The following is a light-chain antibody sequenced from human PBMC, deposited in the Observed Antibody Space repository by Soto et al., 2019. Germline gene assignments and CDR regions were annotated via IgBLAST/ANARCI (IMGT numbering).Light chain of an antibody. V-gene: IGLV2-23*02. CDR2: EVS. Sequence: QSALTQPASVSGSPGQSITISCTGTSSDVGSYNLVSWYQQHPGKAPKLMIYEVSKRPSGVSNRFSGSKSGNTPSLTISGLQAEDEADYYCCSYAGSSPYVFGTGTKVTVL. J-gene: IGLJ1*01. CDR1: SSDVGSYNL. CDR3: CSYAGSSPYV.